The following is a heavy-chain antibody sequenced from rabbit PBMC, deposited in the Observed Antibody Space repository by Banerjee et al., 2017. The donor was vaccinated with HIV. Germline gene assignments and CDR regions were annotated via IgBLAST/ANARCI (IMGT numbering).Heavy chain of an antibody. D-gene: IGHD4-1*01. V-gene: IGHV1S45*01. CDR3: ARDLAGVIGWNFNL. CDR1: GFSFSSSYY. J-gene: IGHJ4*01. CDR2: IYAGHSGST. Sequence: QEQLEESGGDLVKPEGSLTLTCTASGFSFSSSYYMCWVRQAPGKGLEWIGCIYAGHSGSTYYARWAKGRFTISKPSSTTVTLQMTSLTAADTATYFCARDLAGVIGWNFNLWGPGTLVTVS.